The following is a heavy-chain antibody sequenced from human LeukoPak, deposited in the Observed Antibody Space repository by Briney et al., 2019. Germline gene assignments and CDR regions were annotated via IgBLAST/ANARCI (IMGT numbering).Heavy chain of an antibody. CDR1: GFTFSSYW. Sequence: GGPLRLSCAASGFTFSSYWMHWVRQAPGKGLVWVARINSYGSSTSYADSVKGRFTISRDNAQNTLYLQMKSLSAEDTAVYYCARDDGDYDYWGQGTLVTVSS. J-gene: IGHJ4*02. CDR2: INSYGSST. D-gene: IGHD4-17*01. CDR3: ARDDGDYDY. V-gene: IGHV3-74*01.